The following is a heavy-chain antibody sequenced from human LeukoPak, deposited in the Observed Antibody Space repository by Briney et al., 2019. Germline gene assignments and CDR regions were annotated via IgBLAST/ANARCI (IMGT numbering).Heavy chain of an antibody. Sequence: GGSLRRSCAASGFTFSSYGMHWVRQAPGKGLEWVAVIWYDGSNKYYADSVKGRFTISRDNSKNTLYLQMNSLRAEDTAVYYCARDGNPWFGELWTYGMDVWGQGTTVTVSS. J-gene: IGHJ6*02. CDR3: ARDGNPWFGELWTYGMDV. CDR1: GFTFSSYG. V-gene: IGHV3-33*01. D-gene: IGHD3-10*01. CDR2: IWYDGSNK.